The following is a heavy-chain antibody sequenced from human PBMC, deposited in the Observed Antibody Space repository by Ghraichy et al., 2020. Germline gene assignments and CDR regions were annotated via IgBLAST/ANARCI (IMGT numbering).Heavy chain of an antibody. CDR2: IWYDGSNK. CDR3: ARDRGCSGGSCYSGFLYFWDYNWFDP. D-gene: IGHD2-15*01. J-gene: IGHJ5*02. V-gene: IGHV3-33*01. Sequence: GGSLRLSCAASGFTFSSYGMHWVRQAPGKGLEWVAVIWYDGSNKYYADSVKGRFTISRDNSKNTLYLQMNSLRAVDTAVYYCARDRGCSGGSCYSGFLYFWDYNWFDPWGQGTLVTVSS. CDR1: GFTFSSYG.